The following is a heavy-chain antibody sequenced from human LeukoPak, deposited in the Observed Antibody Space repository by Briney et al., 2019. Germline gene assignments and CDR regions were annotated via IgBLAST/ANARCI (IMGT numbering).Heavy chain of an antibody. CDR2: IRHGGSKK. D-gene: IGHD1-26*01. J-gene: IGHJ5*02. V-gene: IGHV3-30*02. CDR1: GFTFSTSG. CDR3: AKGPSGNQFDP. Sequence: GGSLRLSCAASGFTFSTSGMHWVRQAPGKGLEWVSFIRHGGSKKYYANSVKGRFTISRDNSKNTLYVQMNSLRPEDTAVYYCAKGPSGNQFDPWGQGTLVTVSS.